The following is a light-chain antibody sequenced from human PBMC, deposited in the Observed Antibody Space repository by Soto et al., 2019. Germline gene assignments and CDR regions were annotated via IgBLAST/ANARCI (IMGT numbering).Light chain of an antibody. V-gene: IGLV2-14*03. CDR3: SSYTSSNTYYV. CDR1: SSDVDAYNS. J-gene: IGLJ1*01. CDR2: DVS. Sequence: HSALTQPASVSGSPGQSITISCTGTSSDVDAYNSVSWYQQHPGKAPKLMIYDVSNRPSGISNRFSGSKSGNTASLTISGLQAEDEADYYCSSYTSSNTYYVFGTGTKLTVL.